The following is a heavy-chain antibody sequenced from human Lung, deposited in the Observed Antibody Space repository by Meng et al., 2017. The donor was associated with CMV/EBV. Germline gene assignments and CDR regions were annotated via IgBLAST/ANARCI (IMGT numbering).Heavy chain of an antibody. CDR3: ARDCHPEGGYPSDAVDI. CDR2: INSDGSST. CDR1: GFTFSSYW. V-gene: IGHV3-74*01. Sequence: GESXKISCAASGFTFSSYWMHWVRQAPGKGLVWVSRINSDGSSTSYADSVKGRFTISRDNAKNTLYLQMNSLRAEDTAVYYCARDCHPEGGYPSDAVDIWXQGTMVTVSS. D-gene: IGHD3-22*01. J-gene: IGHJ3*02.